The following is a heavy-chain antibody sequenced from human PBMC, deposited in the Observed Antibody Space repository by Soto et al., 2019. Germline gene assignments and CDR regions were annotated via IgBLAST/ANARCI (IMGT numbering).Heavy chain of an antibody. J-gene: IGHJ4*02. Sequence: PSETLSLTCTVSGGSTSSDNYWSWIRQPPGKGLEWIGHIYYSGNTDYNPSLKSRLAISIDTSKNQFSLKLSSVAAADTAVYFCAREGGESSDGLYYFDSWGQGSLVTVSS. CDR3: AREGGESSDGLYYFDS. CDR2: IYYSGNT. CDR1: GGSTSSDNY. D-gene: IGHD3-16*01. V-gene: IGHV4-30-4*01.